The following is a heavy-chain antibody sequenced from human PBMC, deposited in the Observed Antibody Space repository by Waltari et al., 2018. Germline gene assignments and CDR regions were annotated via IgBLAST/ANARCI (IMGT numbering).Heavy chain of an antibody. V-gene: IGHV3-30*02. J-gene: IGHJ6*03. Sequence: QVQLVESGGGVVQPGGSLRLSCAASGFTFSSYGMHWVRQAPVKGLEWVAFIRYDGSNKYYADSVKGRFTISRDNSKNTLYLQMNSLRAEDTAVYYCAKGGDSSGYTYNYYYYYMDVWGKGTTVTVSS. D-gene: IGHD3-22*01. CDR3: AKGGDSSGYTYNYYYYYMDV. CDR2: IRYDGSNK. CDR1: GFTFSSYG.